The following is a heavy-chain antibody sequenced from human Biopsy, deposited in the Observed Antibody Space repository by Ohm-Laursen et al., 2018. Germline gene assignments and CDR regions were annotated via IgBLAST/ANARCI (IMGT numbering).Heavy chain of an antibody. D-gene: IGHD3-10*01. V-gene: IGHV1-8*01. CDR1: GYTFTSYE. CDR3: ARADPPLFYYGSGSSNWFDP. Sequence: SSVKVSCKPSGYTFTSYEINWVRQATGQGLEWMGWMNPDSGNTGYAQNFQGRVTMTRNTSISTAYMELSSLKSEDTAVYFCARADPPLFYYGSGSSNWFDPWGQGTLVTVSS. J-gene: IGHJ5*02. CDR2: MNPDSGNT.